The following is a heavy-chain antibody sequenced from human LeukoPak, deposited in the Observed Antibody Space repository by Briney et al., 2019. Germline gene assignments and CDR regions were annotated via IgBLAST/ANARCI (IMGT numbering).Heavy chain of an antibody. J-gene: IGHJ4*02. V-gene: IGHV3-15*01. Sequence: GGSLRLSCAASGFTFSNAWMSWVRQAPGKGLEWVGRIKSKTDGGTTDYAAPVKGRFTISRDDSKNTLYLQMNSLKTEDTAVYYCTTDQVGCGGDCFEEGEEIFDYWGQGTLVTVSS. CDR3: TTDQVGCGGDCFEEGEEIFDY. D-gene: IGHD2-21*02. CDR1: GFTFSNAW. CDR2: IKSKTDGGTT.